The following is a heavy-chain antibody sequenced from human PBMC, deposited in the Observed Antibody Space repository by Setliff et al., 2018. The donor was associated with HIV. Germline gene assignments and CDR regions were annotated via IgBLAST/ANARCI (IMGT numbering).Heavy chain of an antibody. Sequence: GGSLRLSCAASGFTLSDHWMHWVRQVPGKGLVWVSRTNNDGSITNYADFVKGRFTMSRDSAKNTLYLQMNSLRVEDTAVYYCASSLVATNYYYGMDVWGQGATVTVSS. CDR1: GFTLSDHW. CDR2: TNNDGSIT. V-gene: IGHV3-74*01. D-gene: IGHD5-12*01. CDR3: ASSLVATNYYYGMDV. J-gene: IGHJ6*02.